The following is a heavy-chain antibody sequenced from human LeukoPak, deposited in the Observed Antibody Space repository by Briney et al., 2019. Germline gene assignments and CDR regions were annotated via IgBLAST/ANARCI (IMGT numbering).Heavy chain of an antibody. CDR2: ISAYNGNT. Sequence: ASVKVSCKASGYTFTSYGISWVRQAPGQGLEWMGWISAYNGNTNYAQKLQGRVTMTTDTSTSTAYTELRSLRSDDTAVYYCARWSSTSPLGAFDIWGQGTMVTVSS. J-gene: IGHJ3*02. CDR3: ARWSSTSPLGAFDI. V-gene: IGHV1-18*01. CDR1: GYTFTSYG. D-gene: IGHD2-2*01.